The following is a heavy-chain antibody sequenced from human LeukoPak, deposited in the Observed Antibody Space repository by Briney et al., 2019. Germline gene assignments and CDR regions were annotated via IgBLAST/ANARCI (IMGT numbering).Heavy chain of an antibody. V-gene: IGHV1-2*02. CDR3: ARTRGHHATMAYFDY. J-gene: IGHJ4*02. CDR2: INPNGGET. Sequence: GASVKVSCKASGYTFTDSYIHWVRQAPGQGLEWIGWINPNGGETIYAQKLQGSVTMTRDTSINTAYMEPNRLRSDDTAVYFCARTRGHHATMAYFDYWGQGTLVTVSS. D-gene: IGHD3-10*01. CDR1: GYTFTDSY.